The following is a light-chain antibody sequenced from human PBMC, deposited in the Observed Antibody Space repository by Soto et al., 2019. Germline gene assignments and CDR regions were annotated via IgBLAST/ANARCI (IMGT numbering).Light chain of an antibody. CDR2: LNSDGSH. J-gene: IGLJ2*01. Sequence: QAVLTQSTSASASLGASVKLTCTLSSGHSSYVIAWHQQQPEKGPRYLMKLNSDGSHSKGDGIPDRFSGSSSGAERYLTISSLQSEDEADYYCQTWGTGIQVFGGGTKLTVL. V-gene: IGLV4-69*02. CDR3: QTWGTGIQV. CDR1: SGHSSYV.